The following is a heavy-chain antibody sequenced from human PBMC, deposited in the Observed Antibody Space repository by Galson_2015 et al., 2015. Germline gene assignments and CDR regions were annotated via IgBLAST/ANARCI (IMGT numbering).Heavy chain of an antibody. CDR2: TYGDGST. D-gene: IGHD1-1*01. Sequence: SLRLSCAASGFTVSSNYMSWVRQAPGKGLEWVSFTYGDGSTYYADSVKCQFTISRDNSKNTLYLQMNSLRAEDTAVYYCARGLGATGQKYFDYWSQGTLVPVSS. CDR3: ARGLGATGQKYFDY. V-gene: IGHV3-53*01. J-gene: IGHJ4*02. CDR1: GFTVSSNY.